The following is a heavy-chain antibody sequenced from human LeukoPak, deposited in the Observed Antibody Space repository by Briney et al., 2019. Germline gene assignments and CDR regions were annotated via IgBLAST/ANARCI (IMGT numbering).Heavy chain of an antibody. Sequence: GGSLRLSCAASGFTVSSNYISWVRQAPGKGLEWVSVIYSGGSTYYADSVKGRFTISRDNSKNTLYLQMNSLRAEDTAVYYCARESSGYGNDAFDIWGQGTMVTVSS. CDR3: ARESSGYGNDAFDI. J-gene: IGHJ3*02. V-gene: IGHV3-53*01. D-gene: IGHD5-12*01. CDR2: IYSGGST. CDR1: GFTVSSNY.